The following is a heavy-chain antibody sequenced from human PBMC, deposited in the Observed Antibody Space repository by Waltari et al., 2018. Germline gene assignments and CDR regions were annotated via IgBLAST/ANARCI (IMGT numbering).Heavy chain of an antibody. Sequence: QVQLVQSGAEVKKPGASVKVSCKASGYTFTGYYMHWVRQAPGQGLEWMGRINPNSGGTNYAQKFQGRVTMTRDTSISTAYMELSRLRSDDTAVYYCARGGEGAKRFLEWYSPFDYWGQGTLVTVSS. D-gene: IGHD3-3*01. CDR1: GYTFTGYY. J-gene: IGHJ4*02. CDR2: INPNSGGT. CDR3: ARGGEGAKRFLEWYSPFDY. V-gene: IGHV1-2*06.